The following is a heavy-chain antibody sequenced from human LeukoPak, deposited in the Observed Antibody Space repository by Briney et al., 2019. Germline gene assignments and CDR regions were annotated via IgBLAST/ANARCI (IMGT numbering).Heavy chain of an antibody. CDR1: GFTVSSNY. D-gene: IGHD3-10*01. J-gene: IGHJ4*02. Sequence: GSLRLSCAASGFTVSSNYMSWVRQAPGKELEWVSVIYSGGSTYYADSVKGRFTISRGNSKNTLYLQMNSLRAEDTAVYYCARNFGGSKGFLDYWGQGTLVTVSS. CDR2: IYSGGST. CDR3: ARNFGGSKGFLDY. V-gene: IGHV3-53*05.